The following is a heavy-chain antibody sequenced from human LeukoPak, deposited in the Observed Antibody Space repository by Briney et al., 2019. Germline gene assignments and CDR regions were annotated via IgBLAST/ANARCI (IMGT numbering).Heavy chain of an antibody. D-gene: IGHD6-13*01. V-gene: IGHV4-59*01. Sequence: SETLSLTCTVSGGSISSYYWSWIRQPPGKGLEWIGYIYYSGSTNYNPSLKSRVTISVDTSKNQFSLKLSSVTAADTAVYYCARGKNPYSSSWRTYYYYMDVWGKGTTVTISS. CDR3: ARGKNPYSSSWRTYYYYMDV. CDR2: IYYSGST. J-gene: IGHJ6*03. CDR1: GGSISSYY.